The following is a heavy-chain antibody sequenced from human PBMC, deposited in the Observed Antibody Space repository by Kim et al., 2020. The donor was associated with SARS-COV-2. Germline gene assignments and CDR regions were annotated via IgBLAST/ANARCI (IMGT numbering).Heavy chain of an antibody. Sequence: YAQKFQGRVTITADESTSTAYMELSSLRSEDTAVYYCARRDSGWWWSFDYWGQGTLVTVSS. CDR3: ARRDSGWWWSFDY. D-gene: IGHD6-19*01. V-gene: IGHV1-69*01. J-gene: IGHJ4*02.